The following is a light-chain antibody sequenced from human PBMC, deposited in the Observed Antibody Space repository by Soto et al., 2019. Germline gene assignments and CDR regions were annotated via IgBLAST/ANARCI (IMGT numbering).Light chain of an antibody. CDR1: QSVRSY. Sequence: EIVLTQSPATLSLSPGERATLSCRASQSVRSYLAWYQQKPGQAPRLLIHDASSRATGIPAMFSGSGSGTDFTLTISSLEPEDFAVYYCQQSTYCPSSTFGQGTRLEIK. J-gene: IGKJ5*01. CDR2: DAS. V-gene: IGKV3-11*01. CDR3: QQSTYCPSST.